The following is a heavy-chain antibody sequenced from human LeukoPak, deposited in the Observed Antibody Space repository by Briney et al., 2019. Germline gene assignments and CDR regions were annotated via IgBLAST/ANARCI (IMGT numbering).Heavy chain of an antibody. CDR2: INPNSGGT. Sequence: ASVKVSCKASGYTFTGYYMHWVRQAPGQGLEWMGRINPNSGGTNYAQEFQGRVTMTRDTSISTAYMELSRLRSDDTAVYYCARVYDSSGYEGDYWGQGTLVTVSS. CDR3: ARVYDSSGYEGDY. V-gene: IGHV1-2*06. D-gene: IGHD3-22*01. CDR1: GYTFTGYY. J-gene: IGHJ4*02.